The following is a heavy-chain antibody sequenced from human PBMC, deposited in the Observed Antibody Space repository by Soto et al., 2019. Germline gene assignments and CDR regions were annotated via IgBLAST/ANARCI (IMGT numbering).Heavy chain of an antibody. V-gene: IGHV4-59*01. D-gene: IGHD3-22*01. CDR3: AGVSRTYYDSSSRAFDI. CDR2: IYYSGST. CDR1: GGAISSYY. J-gene: IGHJ3*02. Sequence: SETLSLTCTISGGAISSYYWSWIRQPPGKGLEWIGYIYYSGSTNYNPSLKSRVTISVDTSKNQFSLKLSSVTAADTAVYYCAGVSRTYYDSSSRAFDIWGQGTMVTVSS.